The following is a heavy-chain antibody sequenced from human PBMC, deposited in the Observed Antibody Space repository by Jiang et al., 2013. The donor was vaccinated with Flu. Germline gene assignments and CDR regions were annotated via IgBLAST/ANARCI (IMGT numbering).Heavy chain of an antibody. J-gene: IGHJ6*02. Sequence: LLKPSETLSLTCTVSGYSISSGYYWGWIRQPPGKGLEWIGSIYHSGSTYYNPSLKSRVTISVDTSKNQFSLKLSSVTAADTAVYYCAREWLDSSGYYLYYYYGMDVWGQGTTVTVSS. V-gene: IGHV4-38-2*02. D-gene: IGHD3-22*01. CDR2: IYHSGST. CDR3: AREWLDSSGYYLYYYYGMDV. CDR1: GYSISSGYY.